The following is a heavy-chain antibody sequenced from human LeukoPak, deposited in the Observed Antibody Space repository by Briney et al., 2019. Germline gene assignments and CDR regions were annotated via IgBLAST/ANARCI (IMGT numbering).Heavy chain of an antibody. Sequence: ASVKVSCKVSGYTLTELSMHWVRQAPGKGLEWMGGFDPEHGETIYAQKFQGRVTMTRNTSISTAYMELSSLRSEDTAVYYCAKGRLSDDLEWLLPVPFDPWGQGTLVTVSS. V-gene: IGHV1-24*01. CDR1: GYTLTELS. CDR3: AKGRLSDDLEWLLPVPFDP. D-gene: IGHD3-3*01. J-gene: IGHJ5*02. CDR2: FDPEHGET.